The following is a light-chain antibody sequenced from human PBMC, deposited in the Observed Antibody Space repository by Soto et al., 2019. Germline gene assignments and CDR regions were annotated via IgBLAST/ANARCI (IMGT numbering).Light chain of an antibody. Sequence: QAVLTQPPSASGTPGQRVTVSCSGSSSNIGRHGVNWYQQLPGAAPKLLIYSYNQRPSGVPDRFSGSTSGTSVSLTINGLQSEDEAGCYCATWDDSLSGVVFGGGAKVTVL. CDR2: SYN. CDR3: ATWDDSLSGVV. CDR1: SSNIGRHG. V-gene: IGLV1-44*01. J-gene: IGLJ3*02.